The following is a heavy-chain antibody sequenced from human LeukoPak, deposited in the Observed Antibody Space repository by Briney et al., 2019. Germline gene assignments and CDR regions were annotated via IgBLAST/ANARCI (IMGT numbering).Heavy chain of an antibody. Sequence: GGSLRLSCVASGFTFSSYNMHWVRQAPGKGLEWVAVISYDGSNKYYADSVKGRSTISRDNSKNTLYLQVNSLRPEDTAVYYCGRDSVGYGGAFDIWGQGTMVTVSS. CDR2: ISYDGSNK. J-gene: IGHJ3*02. D-gene: IGHD5-18*01. V-gene: IGHV3-30-3*01. CDR1: GFTFSSYN. CDR3: GRDSVGYGGAFDI.